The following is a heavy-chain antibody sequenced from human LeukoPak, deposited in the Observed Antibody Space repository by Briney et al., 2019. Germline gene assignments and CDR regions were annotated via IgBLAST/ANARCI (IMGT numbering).Heavy chain of an antibody. D-gene: IGHD2-15*01. CDR2: INPNSGGT. J-gene: IGHJ4*02. CDR1: GYTFTGYY. V-gene: IGHV1-2*02. CDR3: ARTYCSGGSCEGGSFDY. Sequence: ASVKVSCKASGYTFTGYYMHWVRQAPGQGLEWMGWINPNSGGTNYAQKFQGRVTMTRDTSISTAYMELSRLRSDDTAVYYCARTYCSGGSCEGGSFDYWGQGTLVTVSS.